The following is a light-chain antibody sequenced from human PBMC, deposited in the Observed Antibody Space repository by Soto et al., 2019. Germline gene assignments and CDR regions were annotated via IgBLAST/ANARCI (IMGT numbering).Light chain of an antibody. CDR3: QQSSEATWT. Sequence: DIQMTQSPSSLSSSVGDRVTITCRASQSISSYLKWYQQKPGKAPKLLIYAASSLHSGVPSRFSVSGSGTDFTLTISSLQPEDFATYYCQQSSEATWTFGQGTKVEIK. V-gene: IGKV1-39*01. CDR2: AAS. CDR1: QSISSY. J-gene: IGKJ1*01.